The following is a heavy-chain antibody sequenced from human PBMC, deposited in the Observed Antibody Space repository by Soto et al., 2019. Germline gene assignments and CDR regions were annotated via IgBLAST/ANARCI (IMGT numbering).Heavy chain of an antibody. CDR1: GDPVSSGSYY. D-gene: IGHD2-15*01. CDR3: ASKWDCSGGSCTPHSLDS. CDR2: IYYSET. Sequence: QVQLQESGPGLVKPSETLSLTCTVFGDPVSSGSYYWSWIRQPPGKGLEWLGYIYYSETSYNPFLKSRVTISVDTSKNQFSLKLASVTAADTAVYYCASKWDCSGGSCTPHSLDSWGQGTLVTVSS. J-gene: IGHJ4*02. V-gene: IGHV4-61*01.